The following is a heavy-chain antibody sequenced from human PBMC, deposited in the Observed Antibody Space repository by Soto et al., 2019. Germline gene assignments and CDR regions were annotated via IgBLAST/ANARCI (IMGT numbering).Heavy chain of an antibody. CDR3: TGSTWVRGMDA. Sequence: SPTLSLTCVISGDGVTSNSAGWNWIRQSPSRGREWLGRTYYKPKWNNDYALSVKSRITINPDTSKNQFSLHLYSVTPEDTAVYYCTGSTWVRGMDAWSQGTPVT. CDR1: GDGVTSNSAG. V-gene: IGHV6-1*01. CDR2: TYYKPKWNN. D-gene: IGHD3-10*01. J-gene: IGHJ6*02.